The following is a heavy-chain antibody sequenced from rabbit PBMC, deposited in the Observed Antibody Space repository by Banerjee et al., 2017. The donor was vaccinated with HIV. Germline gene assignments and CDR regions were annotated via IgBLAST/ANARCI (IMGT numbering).Heavy chain of an antibody. CDR1: GIDFSSGHY. CDR2: IYSVSSGST. J-gene: IGHJ4*01. Sequence: QQLVESGGGLVKPGASLTLTCKASGIDFSSGHYMCWVRQAPGKRPEWIACIYSVSSGSTYYASWAKGRFTISSHNAQNTLYLQLNSLTVADAATYFCVRGASSSGYYNLWGPGTLVTVS. V-gene: IGHV1S40*01. D-gene: IGHD1-1*01. CDR3: VRGASSSGYYNL.